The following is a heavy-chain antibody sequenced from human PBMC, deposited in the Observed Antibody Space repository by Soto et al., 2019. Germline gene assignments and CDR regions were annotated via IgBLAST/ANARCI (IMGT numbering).Heavy chain of an antibody. CDR1: GGSISSSNW. CDR3: ARERGIAAAGRADY. J-gene: IGHJ4*02. D-gene: IGHD6-13*01. V-gene: IGHV4-4*02. CDR2: IYHSGST. Sequence: SETLSLTCAVSGGSISSSNWWSWVRQPPGKGLEWIGEIYHSGSTNYNPSLKSRVTISVDKSKNQFSLKLSSVTAADTAVYYCARERGIAAAGRADYWGQGTLVTVSS.